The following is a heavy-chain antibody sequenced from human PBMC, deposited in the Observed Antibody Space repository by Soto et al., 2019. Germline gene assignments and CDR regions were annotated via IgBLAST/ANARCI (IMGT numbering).Heavy chain of an antibody. Sequence: GGSLRLSCAASGFTFSNAWMSWVRQAPGKGLEWVGRIKSKTDGGTTDYAAPVKGRFTISRDDSKNTLYLQMNSLKTEDTAAYYCTTVAGSFWSGNWFDPWGQGTLVTVSS. J-gene: IGHJ5*02. CDR3: TTVAGSFWSGNWFDP. CDR1: GFTFSNAW. CDR2: IKSKTDGGTT. D-gene: IGHD3-3*01. V-gene: IGHV3-15*01.